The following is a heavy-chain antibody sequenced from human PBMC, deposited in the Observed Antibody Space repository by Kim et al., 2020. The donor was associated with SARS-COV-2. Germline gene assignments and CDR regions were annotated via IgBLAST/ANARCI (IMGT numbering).Heavy chain of an antibody. J-gene: IGHJ4*02. D-gene: IGHD3-22*01. V-gene: IGHV3-30*07. Sequence: SVKGRFTISRDNSKNTLYLQMNSLRAEDTAVYYCARDKGRYDSSGYPIKYWGQGTLVTVSS. CDR3: ARDKGRYDSSGYPIKY.